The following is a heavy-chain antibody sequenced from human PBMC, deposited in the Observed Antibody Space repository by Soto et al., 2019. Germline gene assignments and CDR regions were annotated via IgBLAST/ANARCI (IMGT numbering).Heavy chain of an antibody. Sequence: QVQLQESGPGLVKPSQTLSLTCTVSGGSVNSGDYYWSWIRQSPGKGLEWIGSIFYSGTTDYNPSLQGRISISIDTSKNQFSLRLTSVTAADTALYYCARDWVHERWFDPWGQGALVTVSS. CDR2: IFYSGTT. CDR3: ARDWVHERWFDP. J-gene: IGHJ5*02. CDR1: GGSVNSGDYY. D-gene: IGHD1-1*01. V-gene: IGHV4-30-4*01.